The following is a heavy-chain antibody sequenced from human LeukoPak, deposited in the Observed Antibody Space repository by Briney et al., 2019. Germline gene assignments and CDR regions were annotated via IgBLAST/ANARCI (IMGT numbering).Heavy chain of an antibody. CDR2: IYYSGST. V-gene: IGHV4-39*01. J-gene: IGHJ4*02. Sequence: SETLSLTCTVSGGSISSSSYYWGWIRQPPGKGLEWIGSIYYSGSTYYNPSLKSRVTISVDTSKNQFSLKLRSLTAADTAVYYCATLWEYYSSGSSAYFDYWGQGTLVTVSS. D-gene: IGHD3-10*01. CDR3: ATLWEYYSSGSSAYFDY. CDR1: GGSISSSSYY.